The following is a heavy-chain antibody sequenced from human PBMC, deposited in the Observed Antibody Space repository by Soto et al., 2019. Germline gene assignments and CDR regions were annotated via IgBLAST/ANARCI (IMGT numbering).Heavy chain of an antibody. CDR3: ARDRVYYDSSGYIGRAFDI. CDR2: IYYSGST. V-gene: IGHV4-30-4*01. CDR1: GGSISSGDYY. D-gene: IGHD3-22*01. J-gene: IGHJ3*02. Sequence: SETLSLTCTVSGGSISSGDYYWSWIRQPPGKGLEWIGYIYYSGSTYYNPSLKSRVTISVDTTKNQFSLKLSSVTAADTAVYYCARDRVYYDSSGYIGRAFDIWGQGTMVTVSS.